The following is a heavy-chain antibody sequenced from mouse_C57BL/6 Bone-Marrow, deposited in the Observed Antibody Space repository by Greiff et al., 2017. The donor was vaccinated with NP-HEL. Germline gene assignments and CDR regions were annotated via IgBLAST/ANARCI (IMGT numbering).Heavy chain of an antibody. V-gene: IGHV1-7*01. Sequence: QVQLKQSGAELAKPGASVKLSCKASGYTFTSYWMHWVKQRPGQGLEWIGYINPSSGYTKYNQKFKDKATLTADKSSSTAYMQLSSLTYEDSAVYYCTTAQATWFAYWGQGTLVTVSA. CDR3: TTAQATWFAY. D-gene: IGHD3-2*02. CDR1: GYTFTSYW. J-gene: IGHJ3*01. CDR2: INPSSGYT.